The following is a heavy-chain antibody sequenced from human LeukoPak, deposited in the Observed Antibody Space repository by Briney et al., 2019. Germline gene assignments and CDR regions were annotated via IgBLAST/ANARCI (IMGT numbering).Heavy chain of an antibody. CDR3: ARAGAPDYYYDSSGYSPRFDP. CDR1: GGSISSYY. V-gene: IGHV4-59*12. Sequence: SETLSLTCTVSGGSISSYYWSWIRQPPGKGLEWIGYIYYSGSTNYNPSLKSRVTISVDTSKNQFSLKLSSVTAADTAVYYCARAGAPDYYYDSSGYSPRFDPWGQGTLVTVSS. D-gene: IGHD3-22*01. CDR2: IYYSGST. J-gene: IGHJ5*02.